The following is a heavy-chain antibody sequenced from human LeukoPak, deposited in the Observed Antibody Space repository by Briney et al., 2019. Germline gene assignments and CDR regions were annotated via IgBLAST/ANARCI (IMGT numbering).Heavy chain of an antibody. CDR1: GFTVNSNY. V-gene: IGHV3-53*01. CDR2: IYSGGST. D-gene: IGHD5-12*01. Sequence: GGSLRLSCAASGFTVNSNYMSWVRQAPGKGLEWVSVIYSGGSTYYADSVKGRFTISRDNSKNTLYLQMNSLRAEDTAVYYCARDSLSSGYSGYKTVGYYGMDVWGQGTTVTVSS. J-gene: IGHJ6*02. CDR3: ARDSLSSGYSGYKTVGYYGMDV.